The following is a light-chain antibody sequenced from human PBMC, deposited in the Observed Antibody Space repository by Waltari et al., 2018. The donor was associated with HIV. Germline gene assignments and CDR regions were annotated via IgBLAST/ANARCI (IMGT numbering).Light chain of an antibody. Sequence: DIVMSQFPLSLPVTPGEPASMSCNSSQSLLHSNGYNFLDWYFQRPVQSPQLLIYMASYRASGVPDRIMGSGSGTNFTLRNGRVATEDVGVYYCLQARQTPWTFGQGTKVEI. CDR3: LQARQTPWT. CDR2: MAS. V-gene: IGKV2-28*01. J-gene: IGKJ1*01. CDR1: QSLLHSNGYNF.